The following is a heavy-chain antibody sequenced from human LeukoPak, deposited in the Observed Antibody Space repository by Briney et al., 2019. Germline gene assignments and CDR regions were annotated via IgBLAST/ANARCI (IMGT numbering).Heavy chain of an antibody. CDR2: LSGGVGRI. Sequence: PGGSLRLSCAASGFTFSNTSLSWVRQAPGTGRGWVAFLSGGVGRIFYADSVTGRFTLARAHSKNPLYLQMDSRRAEDTALYYCAREAYCDILTGYRGKYFDYWGQGTLVTVSS. J-gene: IGHJ4*02. CDR1: GFTFSNTS. CDR3: AREAYCDILTGYRGKYFDY. D-gene: IGHD3-9*01. V-gene: IGHV3-23*01.